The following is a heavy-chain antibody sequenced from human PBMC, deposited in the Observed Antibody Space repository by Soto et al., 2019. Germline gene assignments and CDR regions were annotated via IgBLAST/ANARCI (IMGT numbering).Heavy chain of an antibody. CDR3: ASGYCSSTSCWYAFDI. V-gene: IGHV4-31*03. D-gene: IGHD2-2*01. J-gene: IGHJ3*02. Sequence: SETLSLTCTVSGGSISSGGYYWSWIRQHPGKGLEWIGYIYYSGSTYYNPSLKSRVTISVDTSKNQFSLKLSSVTAADTAVYYCASGYCSSTSCWYAFDIWGQGTMVTVSS. CDR2: IYYSGST. CDR1: GGSISSGGYY.